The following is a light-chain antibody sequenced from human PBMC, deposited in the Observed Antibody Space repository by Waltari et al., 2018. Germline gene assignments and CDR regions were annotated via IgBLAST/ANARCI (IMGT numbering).Light chain of an antibody. CDR1: QGLDTW. V-gene: IGKV1-12*01. CDR3: QQSSSFPVT. CDR2: ATS. Sequence: DIQMTQSPSSVSASVGDRITITCRASQGLDTWLALCQQEPGKAPKLLIYATSNLQSGVPSRFSGSGSGTDFTLTIGNLQPEDFATYFCQQSSSFPVTFGQGTRLEIK. J-gene: IGKJ5*01.